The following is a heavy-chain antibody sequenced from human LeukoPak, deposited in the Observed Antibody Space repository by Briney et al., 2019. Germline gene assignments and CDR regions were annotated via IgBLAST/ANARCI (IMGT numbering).Heavy chain of an antibody. Sequence: SETLSLTCAVYGGSFSGYYWNWIRQPPGKGLEWIGEINHSGSTNYNPSLKSRVTISVDTSKNQFSLKLSSVTAADTAVYYCARGGYSYGYIDYWGQGTLVTVSS. CDR3: ARGGYSYGYIDY. D-gene: IGHD5-18*01. CDR2: INHSGST. J-gene: IGHJ4*02. CDR1: GGSFSGYY. V-gene: IGHV4-34*01.